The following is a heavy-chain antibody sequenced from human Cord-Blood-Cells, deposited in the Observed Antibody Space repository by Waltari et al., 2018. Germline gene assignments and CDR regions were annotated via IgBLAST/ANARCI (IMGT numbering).Heavy chain of an antibody. J-gene: IGHJ4*02. CDR3: ARRDYDILTGYDY. Sequence: QVQLQQCGAGMLKPSATLSLTCVVYGGYFSGSYCSWCRQPPGKGLEWIGEINHSGSTNYNPPLKRRVTISVDTSKNQFSLKLSSVTAADTAVYYCARRDYDILTGYDYWGQGTLVTVSS. CDR2: INHSGST. D-gene: IGHD3-9*01. V-gene: IGHV4-34*01. CDR1: GGYFSGSY.